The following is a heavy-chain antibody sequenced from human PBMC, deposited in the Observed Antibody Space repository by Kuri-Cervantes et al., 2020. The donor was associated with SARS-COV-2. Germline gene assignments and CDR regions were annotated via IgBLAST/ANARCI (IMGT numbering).Heavy chain of an antibody. CDR3: ARDTGTYCSDVSCYGHYYYYGMDV. D-gene: IGHD2-15*01. CDR1: DGSISNYY. V-gene: IGHV4-59*01. CDR2: IYHSGNT. Sequence: SETLSLTCTVSDGSISNYYWSWIRQPPGKGLEWIGYIYHSGNTNYNPSLKSRVTISVDTSKNQFSLRLSSVTAADTAVYYCARDTGTYCSDVSCYGHYYYYGMDVWGQGTTVTVSS. J-gene: IGHJ6*02.